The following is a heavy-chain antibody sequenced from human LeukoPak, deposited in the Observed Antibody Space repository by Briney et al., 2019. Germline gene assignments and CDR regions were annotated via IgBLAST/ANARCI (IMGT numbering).Heavy chain of an antibody. D-gene: IGHD3-10*01. CDR1: GGSFSGYY. J-gene: IGHJ4*02. V-gene: IGHV4-34*01. CDR3: ARVYGSGSYGLVFDY. CDR2: INHSGST. Sequence: PSETLSLTCAVYGGSFSGYYWSWIRQPPGKGLEWIGEINHSGSTNYNPSLKSRVTISVDTSKNQFSLKLSSVTAADTAVYYCARVYGSGSYGLVFDYWGQGTLVTVSS.